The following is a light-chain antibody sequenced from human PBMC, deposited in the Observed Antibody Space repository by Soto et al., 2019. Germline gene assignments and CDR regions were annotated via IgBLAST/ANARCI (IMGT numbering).Light chain of an antibody. CDR1: QGIGTD. CDR3: LQHKSYPT. J-gene: IGKJ5*01. V-gene: IGKV1-17*01. Sequence: DIQMTQSPTSLSASVGDRVTITCRASQGIGTDLGWYQQTPGKAPKRLVYDASSLQSGVPSRFSGSGSGTEFTLTISSLQHEDFATYYCLQHKSYPTFGQGTRLEIK. CDR2: DAS.